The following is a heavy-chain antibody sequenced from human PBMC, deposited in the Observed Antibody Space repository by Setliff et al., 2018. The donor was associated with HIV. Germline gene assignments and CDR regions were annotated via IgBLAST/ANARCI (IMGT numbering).Heavy chain of an antibody. D-gene: IGHD3-22*01. V-gene: IGHV1-24*01. J-gene: IGHJ4*02. Sequence: GASVKVSCKISGYTLTELSIHWVRQAPGKGLEWMANFDPEDGETFYAQKFQGRVTMTTDTSTSTAYMELRSLRSDDTAVYYCARSDVYSDSSVYYFDYWGQGTLVTVSS. CDR1: GYTLTELS. CDR2: FDPEDGET. CDR3: ARSDVYSDSSVYYFDY.